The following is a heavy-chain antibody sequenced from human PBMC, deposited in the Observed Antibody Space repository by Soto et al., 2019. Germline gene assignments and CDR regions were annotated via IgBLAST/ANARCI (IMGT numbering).Heavy chain of an antibody. CDR1: GLTLSTYAMSTYA. CDR3: AKGLRDMAV. Sequence: EVQLLESGGGLVQPGGSLRLSCAVSGLTLSTYAMSTYAMNWVRQAPGKGLEWVPSIRGSVGSTYSADSVKGRFTISRDNPKDTLYLQLNSLRAEDTAVYYCAKGLRDMAVWGQGTTVTVSS. V-gene: IGHV3-23*01. J-gene: IGHJ6*02. D-gene: IGHD5-12*01. CDR2: IRGSVGST.